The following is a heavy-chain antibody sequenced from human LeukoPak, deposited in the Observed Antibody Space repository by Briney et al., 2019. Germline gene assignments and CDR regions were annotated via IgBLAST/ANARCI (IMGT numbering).Heavy chain of an antibody. CDR2: ISGGGDFT. V-gene: IGHV3-23*01. D-gene: IGHD5-24*01. J-gene: IGHJ4*02. Sequence: GGSLRLSCAASGFTFRSFAMNWVRQAPGKGLECVSAISGGGDFTKYADSVKGRFTISRDNSKSTLYLQMNSLRAEDTAVYCCAKSGYNRFDYWGQGTLVTVSS. CDR3: AKSGYNRFDY. CDR1: GFTFRSFA.